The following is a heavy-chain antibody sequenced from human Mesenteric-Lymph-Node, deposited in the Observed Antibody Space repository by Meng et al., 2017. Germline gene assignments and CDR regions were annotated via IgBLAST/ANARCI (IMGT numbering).Heavy chain of an antibody. V-gene: IGHV4-34*01. J-gene: IGHJ5*01. D-gene: IGHD3-10*01. CDR3: AKGRANYFGSKHNYFDS. CDR1: GGSVTAYY. Sequence: QEQQQRWGGGLLKPAGSLSLTCAVYGGSVTAYYWTWIRQAPGKGPEWIGEVTHSVSTTYNPSLASRVSISVDKPKKQFSLTLNSVTAADTAVYYCAKGRANYFGSKHNYFDSWGQGTLVTVSS. CDR2: VTHSVST.